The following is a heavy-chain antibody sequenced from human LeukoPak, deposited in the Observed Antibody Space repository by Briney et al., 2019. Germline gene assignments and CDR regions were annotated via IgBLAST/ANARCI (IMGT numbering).Heavy chain of an antibody. J-gene: IGHJ4*02. CDR3: ARAGYYDILTGHATFDY. CDR2: IIPILGIA. V-gene: IGHV1-69*04. CDR1: GGTFSSYA. D-gene: IGHD3-9*01. Sequence: ASVKVSCKASGGTFSSYAISWMRQAPGQGLEWMGRIIPILGIANYAQKFQGRVTITADKSTSTAYMELSSLRSEDTAVYYCARAGYYDILTGHATFDYWGQGTLVTVSS.